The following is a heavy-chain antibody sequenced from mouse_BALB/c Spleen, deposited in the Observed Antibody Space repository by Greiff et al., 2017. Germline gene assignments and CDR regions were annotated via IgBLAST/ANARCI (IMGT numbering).Heavy chain of an antibody. D-gene: IGHD4-1*01. V-gene: IGHV5-17*02. Sequence: EVKVVESGGGLVQPGGSRKLSCAASGFTFSSFGMHWVRQAPEKGLEWVAYISSGSSTIYYADTVKGRFTISRDNPKNTLFLQMTSLRSEDTAMYYCARKTGKGYFDYWGQGTTLTVSS. CDR3: ARKTGKGYFDY. CDR1: GFTFSSFG. CDR2: ISSGSSTI. J-gene: IGHJ2*01.